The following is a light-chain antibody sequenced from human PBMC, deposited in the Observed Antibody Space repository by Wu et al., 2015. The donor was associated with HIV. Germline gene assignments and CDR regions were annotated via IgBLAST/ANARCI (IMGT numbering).Light chain of an antibody. Sequence: EVVLTQSPGTLSLSPGERATLSCRASQSISSSFLAWYQQKPGQAPRLLIFGASSRASDIPDRFSCSGSGTDFTLTISRLEPEDFAVYYCQQFGSSPNTFGGGTKVEI. CDR3: QQFGSSPNT. J-gene: IGKJ4*01. CDR1: QSISSSF. V-gene: IGKV3-20*01. CDR2: GAS.